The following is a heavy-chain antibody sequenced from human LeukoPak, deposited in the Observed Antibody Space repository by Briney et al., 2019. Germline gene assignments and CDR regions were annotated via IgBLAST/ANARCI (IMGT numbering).Heavy chain of an antibody. CDR2: ISGSGGST. D-gene: IGHD3-10*01. CDR1: GFTFSSYG. Sequence: GGSLRLSCAASGFTFSSYGMHWVRQAPGRGLEWVSAISGSGGSTYYADSVKGRFTISRDNSKNTLYLQMNSLRAEDTAVYYCAKAGGSGSYDGYYWGQGTLVTVSS. CDR3: AKAGGSGSYDGYY. J-gene: IGHJ4*02. V-gene: IGHV3-23*01.